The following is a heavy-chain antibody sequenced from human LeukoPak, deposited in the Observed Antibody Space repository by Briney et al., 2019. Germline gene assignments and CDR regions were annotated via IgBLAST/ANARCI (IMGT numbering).Heavy chain of an antibody. J-gene: IGHJ4*02. CDR3: AKDLLLPGDILTGHSRPRPLDY. D-gene: IGHD3-9*01. CDR1: GFTFSSYA. Sequence: PGRSLRLSFAASGFTFSSYAMSWVRQAPAKGLEWVSAISGSGGSTYYADSVMGRFTISRDNSKNTLYLQMNSLRAEDTAVYYCAKDLLLPGDILTGHSRPRPLDYWGQGTLVTVSS. CDR2: ISGSGGST. V-gene: IGHV3-23*01.